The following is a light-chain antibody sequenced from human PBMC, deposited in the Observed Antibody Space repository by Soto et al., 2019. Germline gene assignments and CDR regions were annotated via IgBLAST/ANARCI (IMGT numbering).Light chain of an antibody. Sequence: QSVVTEPPSASGTPGQRVTISCSGSSSNIGSNTVSWYQQLPGTAPKLVIYSNNQRPSGVPDRFSGSKSGTSASLAISGLQSEDEADYYCVAWDDSLNGYVVFGRGTKATVL. CDR2: SNN. CDR3: VAWDDSLNGYVV. V-gene: IGLV1-44*01. CDR1: SSNIGSNT. J-gene: IGLJ2*01.